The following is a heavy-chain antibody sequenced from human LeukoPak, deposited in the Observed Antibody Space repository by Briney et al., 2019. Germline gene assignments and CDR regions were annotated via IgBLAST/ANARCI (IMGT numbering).Heavy chain of an antibody. J-gene: IGHJ4*02. Sequence: GRSLRLSCVDSGFGFSAYGMQWVRQAPGKGLDWVAVISFNGRDQFYADSVKGRFIISRDNSMNTLYLQMNTLRPEDTAVYYCAREGHDYGRQPIRPLALWGQGTLVTVSS. CDR3: AREGHDYGRQPIRPLAL. CDR2: ISFNGRDQ. V-gene: IGHV3-30*03. CDR1: GFGFSAYG. D-gene: IGHD4-17*01.